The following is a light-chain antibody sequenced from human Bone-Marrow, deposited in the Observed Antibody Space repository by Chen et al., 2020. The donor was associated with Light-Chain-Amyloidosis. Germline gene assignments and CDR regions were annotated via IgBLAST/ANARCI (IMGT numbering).Light chain of an antibody. J-gene: IGLJ2*01. CDR2: DVS. V-gene: IGLV2-14*01. CDR3: SSYTSSSTLV. CDR1: SSDVGGYNY. Sequence: QSALSQPASVSGSPGQSTPISCPGTSSDVGGYNYVSWSQQHPGKAPKLMIYDVSNRHSGVSNRFSGSKSGNTASLTISGLQAEDEADYYCSSYTSSSTLVFGGGTKLTVL.